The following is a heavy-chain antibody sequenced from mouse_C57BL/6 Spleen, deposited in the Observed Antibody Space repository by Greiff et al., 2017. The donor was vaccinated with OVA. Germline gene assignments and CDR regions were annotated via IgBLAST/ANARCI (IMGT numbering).Heavy chain of an antibody. CDR2: INPSNGGT. CDR1: GYTFTSYW. V-gene: IGHV1-53*01. Sequence: QVHVKQPGTELVKPGASVKLSCKASGYTFTSYWMHWVKQRPGQGLEWIGNINPSNGGTNYNEKFKSKATLTVDKSSSTAYMQLSSLTSEDSAVYYCARIYYGNPYYFDYWGQGTTLTVSS. J-gene: IGHJ2*01. CDR3: ARIYYGNPYYFDY. D-gene: IGHD2-1*01.